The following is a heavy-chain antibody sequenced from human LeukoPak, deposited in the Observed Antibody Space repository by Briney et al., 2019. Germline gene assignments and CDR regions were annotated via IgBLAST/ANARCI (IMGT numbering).Heavy chain of an antibody. D-gene: IGHD2/OR15-2a*01. CDR2: IFYSGIP. CDR1: GGSISGTLYY. V-gene: IGHV4-39*01. J-gene: IGHJ4*02. CDR3: ARIIVVTSTDYFDS. Sequence: SETLSLTCTVSGGSISGTLYYWGWIRQPPGKGLEWIGSIFYSGIPYYNPSLQSRVTISVDASKSQFSLHLSSVTAADTALYYCARIIVVTSTDYFDSWGQGTLVTVSS.